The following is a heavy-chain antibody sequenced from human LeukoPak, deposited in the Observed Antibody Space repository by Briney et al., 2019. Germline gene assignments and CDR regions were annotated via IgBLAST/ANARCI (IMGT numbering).Heavy chain of an antibody. CDR2: INHSGST. Sequence: SETLSLTCAVYGGSFSGYYWSWIRQPPGKGLEWIGEINHSGSTNYNPSLKSRVTISVDTSKNQFSLKLSSVTAADTAVYYCARSRRGCSSGWYEDYWGQGTLVTVSS. V-gene: IGHV4-34*01. CDR1: GGSFSGYY. J-gene: IGHJ4*02. D-gene: IGHD6-19*01. CDR3: ARSRRGCSSGWYEDY.